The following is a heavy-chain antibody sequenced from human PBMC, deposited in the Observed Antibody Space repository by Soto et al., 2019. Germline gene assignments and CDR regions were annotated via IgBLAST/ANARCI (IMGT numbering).Heavy chain of an antibody. CDR1: GFTFSSYA. V-gene: IGHV3-30-3*01. CDR2: ISYDGSNK. CDR3: ARDGRGVTGY. D-gene: IGHD3-10*01. Sequence: QVQLVESGGGVVQPGRSLRLSCAASGFTFSSYAMHWVRQAPGKGLEWVAVISYDGSNKYYADSVKGRFTISRDNSKDTLYLQMNSLRAEDTAVYYGARDGRGVTGYWGQGTLVTVSS. J-gene: IGHJ4*02.